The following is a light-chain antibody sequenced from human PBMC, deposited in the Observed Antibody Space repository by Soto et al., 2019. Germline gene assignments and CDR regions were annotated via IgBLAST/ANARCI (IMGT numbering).Light chain of an antibody. CDR3: QQYGSPPWT. V-gene: IGKV3-20*01. Sequence: EIVLTQSPGTLSLSPGERATLSCRASQSVSSYYLAWCQQKPGQAPRLLIYGASNRATGIPDRFSGSGSGTDFTLTISRLEPEDFVVYFCQQYGSPPWTFGQGTRVEIK. J-gene: IGKJ1*01. CDR1: QSVSSYY. CDR2: GAS.